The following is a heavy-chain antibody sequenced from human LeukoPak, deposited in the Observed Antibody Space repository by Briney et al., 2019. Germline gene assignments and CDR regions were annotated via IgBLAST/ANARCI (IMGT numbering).Heavy chain of an antibody. V-gene: IGHV4-4*07. CDR2: IYTSGST. J-gene: IGHJ4*02. CDR3: ARDGPSDYYDSSGYPYFDY. CDR1: GGSISSYY. Sequence: SETLSLTCTVSGGSISSYYWSWIRQPAGKGLERIGRIYTSGSTNYNPSLKSRVTMSVDTSKNQFSLKLSSVTAADTAVYYCARDGPSDYYDSSGYPYFDYWGQGTLVTVSS. D-gene: IGHD3-22*01.